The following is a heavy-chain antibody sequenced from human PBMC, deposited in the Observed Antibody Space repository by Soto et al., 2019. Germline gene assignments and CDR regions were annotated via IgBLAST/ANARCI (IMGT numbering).Heavy chain of an antibody. CDR2: IFSNDEK. D-gene: IGHD6-13*01. CDR3: ARSVRSSWWESFDP. J-gene: IGHJ5*02. Sequence: SGPTLVNPTETLTLTCTVSGFSLSNARMGVSWIRQPPGKALEWLAHIFSNDEKSYSTSLKSRLTISKDTSKSQVVLTMTNMDPVDTATYYCARSVRSSWWESFDPWGQGTLVTVSS. V-gene: IGHV2-26*01. CDR1: GFSLSNARMG.